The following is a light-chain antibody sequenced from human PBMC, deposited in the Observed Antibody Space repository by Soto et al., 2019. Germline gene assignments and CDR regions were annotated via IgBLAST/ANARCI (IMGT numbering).Light chain of an antibody. J-gene: IGKJ2*01. CDR1: QSLVYSDGNTY. Sequence: DVVMTQSPLSLPVTLGQPASISCRSSQSLVYSDGNTYLNWFQQGPGQSPRRLIYKVSNRDSGVPDRFSGSGLGTDFTLKISRVEAEDVGVYYCMQGTHWPLTFGQGTKLEIK. CDR3: MQGTHWPLT. V-gene: IGKV2-30*01. CDR2: KVS.